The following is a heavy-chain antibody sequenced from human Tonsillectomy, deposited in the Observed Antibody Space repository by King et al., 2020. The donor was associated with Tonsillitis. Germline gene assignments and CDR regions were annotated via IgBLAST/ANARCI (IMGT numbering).Heavy chain of an antibody. Sequence: LQLQESGPGLVKPSETLSLTCTVSGGSISSSSYYWGWIRQPPGKGLEWIGSIYYSGSTYYNPSLKSRFTISVDTSKNQFSLKLSSGTAADTAVYYCARQGEYYDLWSGYYTGIDYYYYMDVWGKGTTVTVSS. CDR3: ARQGEYYDLWSGYYTGIDYYYYMDV. V-gene: IGHV4-39*01. CDR2: IYYSGST. D-gene: IGHD3-3*01. CDR1: GGSISSSSYY. J-gene: IGHJ6*03.